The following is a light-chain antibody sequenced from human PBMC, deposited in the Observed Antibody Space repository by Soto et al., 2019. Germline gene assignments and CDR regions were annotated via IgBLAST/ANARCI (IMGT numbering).Light chain of an antibody. CDR3: QQSYSTPRGFT. CDR2: AAS. J-gene: IGKJ3*01. Sequence: DFQMTQSPSSLSASVGDRVTITCRASQSISSYLNWYQQKPGKAPKLLIYAASSLQSGVPLSFSGSGSGTDLALTISSLHLEDFATYYCQQSYSTPRGFTFGPGTKVDIK. V-gene: IGKV1-39*01. CDR1: QSISSY.